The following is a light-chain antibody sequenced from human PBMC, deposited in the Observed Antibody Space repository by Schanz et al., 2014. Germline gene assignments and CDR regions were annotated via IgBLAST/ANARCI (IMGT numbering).Light chain of an antibody. CDR1: QSVSDN. CDR3: QQRSNWPRLT. Sequence: EIVMTQSPATLSVSPGERATLSCRASQSVSDNLAWYQQKPGQAPRLLIYGSSSRATGIPDRFSGGGSGTDFTLTISRLEPEDFAVYYCQQRSNWPRLTFGGGTKVEIK. V-gene: IGKV3D-20*02. CDR2: GSS. J-gene: IGKJ4*01.